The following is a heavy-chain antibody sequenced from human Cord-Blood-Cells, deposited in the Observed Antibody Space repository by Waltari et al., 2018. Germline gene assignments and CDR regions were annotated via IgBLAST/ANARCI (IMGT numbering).Heavy chain of an antibody. Sequence: QVQLQESGPGLVKPSETLSLTCTVSGGSISSHYWIWIRQHQGKGLEWIGYISYSGSTIHSPSLKTRGTISVDTSKDQFSLKLSAVTAADTAVYYCARVEYYDFWSGYYYYYGMDVWGQGTTVTVSS. CDR1: GGSISSHY. CDR2: ISYSGST. D-gene: IGHD3-3*01. V-gene: IGHV4-59*11. J-gene: IGHJ6*02. CDR3: ARVEYYDFWSGYYYYYGMDV.